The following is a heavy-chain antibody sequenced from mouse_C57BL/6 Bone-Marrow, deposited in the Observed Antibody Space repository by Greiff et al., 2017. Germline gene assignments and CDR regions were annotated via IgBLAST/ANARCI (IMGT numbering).Heavy chain of an antibody. Sequence: QVQLQQSGAELARPGASVKLSCKASGYTFTSYGISWVKQRTGQGLEWIGEIYPRSGNTYYNEKLKGKATLTAEKSSSTAYMELRSLTSEDSAVYFCARFPYEAMDYWGQGTSVTVSS. CDR1: GYTFTSYG. D-gene: IGHD2-3*01. J-gene: IGHJ4*01. V-gene: IGHV1-81*01. CDR2: IYPRSGNT. CDR3: ARFPYEAMDY.